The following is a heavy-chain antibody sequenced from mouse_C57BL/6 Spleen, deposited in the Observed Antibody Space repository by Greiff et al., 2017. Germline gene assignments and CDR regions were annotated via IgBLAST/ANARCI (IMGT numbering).Heavy chain of an antibody. V-gene: IGHV5-9*01. CDR1: GFTFSSYT. CDR2: ISGGGGNT. Sequence: LQQSGGGLVKPGGSLKLSCAASGFTFSSYTMSWVRQTPEKRLEWVATISGGGGNTYYPDSVKGRFTISRDNAKNTLYLQMSSLRSEDTALYYCARHGGYYFDYWGQGTTLTVSS. J-gene: IGHJ2*01. CDR3: ARHGGYYFDY.